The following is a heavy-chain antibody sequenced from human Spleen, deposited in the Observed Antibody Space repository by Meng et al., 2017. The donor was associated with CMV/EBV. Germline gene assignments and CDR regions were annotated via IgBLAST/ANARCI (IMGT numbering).Heavy chain of an antibody. J-gene: IGHJ6*02. V-gene: IGHV3-30*02. Sequence: GESLKISCAASGFTFSSYGMHWVRQAPGKGLEWVAFIRYDGSNKYYADSVKGRFTISRDNSKNTLYLQMNSLRAEDTAVYYCAKDEGIVVVPPLYWGQGTTVTVSS. D-gene: IGHD2-2*01. CDR2: IRYDGSNK. CDR1: GFTFSSYG. CDR3: AKDEGIVVVPPLY.